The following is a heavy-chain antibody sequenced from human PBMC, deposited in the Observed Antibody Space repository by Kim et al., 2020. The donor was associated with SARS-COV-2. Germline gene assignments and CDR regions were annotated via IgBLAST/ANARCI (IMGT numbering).Heavy chain of an antibody. CDR1: GLTFSSFA. V-gene: IGHV3-23*01. Sequence: GGSLRLSCAASGLTFSSFAMTWVRQAPGKGLEWVSSISGSDDSTYYADSVKGRFTISRDESKNTLYLQMNSLRAEDSAVYYCVTGDSPMTQFPYYVIV. CDR2: ISGSDDST. CDR3: VTGDSPMTQFPYYVIV. J-gene: IGHJ6*03. D-gene: IGHD3-22*01.